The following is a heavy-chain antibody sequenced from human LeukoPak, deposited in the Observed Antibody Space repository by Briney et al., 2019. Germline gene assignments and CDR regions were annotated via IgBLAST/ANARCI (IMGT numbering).Heavy chain of an antibody. Sequence: PGGSLRLSCAASGFTLRSNWMSWVRQAPGKGLEWVANIKQDGSHKNYADSVKGRFTISRDNAKNSLYLQMNSLRAEDTAVYYCAKDAPPWSIAADAFDIWGQGTMVTVSS. V-gene: IGHV3-7*03. J-gene: IGHJ3*02. D-gene: IGHD6-6*01. CDR3: AKDAPPWSIAADAFDI. CDR2: IKQDGSHK. CDR1: GFTLRSNW.